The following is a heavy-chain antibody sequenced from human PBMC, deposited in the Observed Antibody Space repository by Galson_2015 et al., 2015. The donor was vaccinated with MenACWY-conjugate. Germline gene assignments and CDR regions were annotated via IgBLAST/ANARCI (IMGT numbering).Heavy chain of an antibody. CDR1: GYSISSGYY. Sequence: SETLSLTCTVSGYSISSGYYWGWIRQPPGKGLEWIGSIYHSGSTYYNPALKSRVTISVDTSKNQFSLKLSSVTAADTAVYYCARVSGDGYNYDYYYYYGIDVWGQGTTVTVSS. CDR2: IYHSGST. V-gene: IGHV4-38-2*02. J-gene: IGHJ6*02. CDR3: ARVSGDGYNYDYYYYYGIDV. D-gene: IGHD5-24*01.